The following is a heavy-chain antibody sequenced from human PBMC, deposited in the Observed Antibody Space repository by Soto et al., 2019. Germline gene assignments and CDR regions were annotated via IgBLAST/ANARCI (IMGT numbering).Heavy chain of an antibody. CDR1: GGTFSSYA. CDR2: IIPIFGTA. Sequence: QVQLVQSGAEVKKPGSSVKVSCKASGGTFSSYAISWVRQAPGQGLEWMGGIIPIFGTANYAQKFQGRVTSTADESTSTADMELSSLRSEDTAVYYCARDLRAAMDGYNWFDPWGQGTLVTVSS. CDR3: ARDLRAAMDGYNWFDP. J-gene: IGHJ5*02. D-gene: IGHD2-2*01. V-gene: IGHV1-69*01.